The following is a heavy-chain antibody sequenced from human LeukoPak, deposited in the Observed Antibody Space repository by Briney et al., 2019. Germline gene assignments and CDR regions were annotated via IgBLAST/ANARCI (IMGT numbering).Heavy chain of an antibody. CDR2: IFYMGET. Sequence: SETLSLTCTVSGVSVSSYYWSWIRQPPGKGLEWIGCIFYMGETDYNPSLKRRVTISVDTSKNQFSLKLSSVTAADTAVYYCARGPVIRQDDAFDVWGQGTMVTVSS. CDR3: ARGPVIRQDDAFDV. J-gene: IGHJ3*01. CDR1: GVSVSSYY. D-gene: IGHD3-22*01. V-gene: IGHV4-59*02.